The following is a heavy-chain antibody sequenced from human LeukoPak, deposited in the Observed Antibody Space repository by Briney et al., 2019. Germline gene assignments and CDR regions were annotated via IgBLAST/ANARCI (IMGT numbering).Heavy chain of an antibody. CDR3: ARDRHVYYDILTGYASYFEY. V-gene: IGHV3-74*01. CDR1: GFTFSSYW. Sequence: GGSLRLSCAASGFTFSSYWMHWVRQAPGKGLVWVSRINSDGSSTSYADSVKGRFTISRDNAKNTLYLQMNSLRAEDTAVYYCARDRHVYYDILTGYASYFEYWGQGALVTVSS. J-gene: IGHJ4*02. D-gene: IGHD3-9*01. CDR2: INSDGSST.